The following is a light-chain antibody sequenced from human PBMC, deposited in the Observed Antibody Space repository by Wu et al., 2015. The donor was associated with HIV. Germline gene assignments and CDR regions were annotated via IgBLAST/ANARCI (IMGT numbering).Light chain of an antibody. CDR1: QTVSSN. V-gene: IGKV3-15*01. CDR2: AAS. J-gene: IGKJ4*01. Sequence: EIVMTQSPVTLSVSPGESATLSCRASQTVSSNLAWFQQKPGQAPRLLIYAASTRATGIPARFSGSGSGTEFTLTISSMQSEDFAVYFCQQYNDWPPLAFGGGTKVEIK. CDR3: QQYNDWPPLA.